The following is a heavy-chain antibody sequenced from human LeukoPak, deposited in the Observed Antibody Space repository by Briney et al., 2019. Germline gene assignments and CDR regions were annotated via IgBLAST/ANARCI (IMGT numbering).Heavy chain of an antibody. CDR1: GFTFSGDW. V-gene: IGHV3-30-3*01. CDR3: ARDALRITMIVVGQNYYFDY. CDR2: ISYDGSNK. J-gene: IGHJ4*02. D-gene: IGHD3-22*01. Sequence: GGSLRLSCAASGFTFSGDWMSWVRQAPGKGLEWVAVISYDGSNKYYADSVKGRFTISRDNSKNTLYLQMNSLRAEDTAVYYCARDALRITMIVVGQNYYFDYWGQGTLVTVSS.